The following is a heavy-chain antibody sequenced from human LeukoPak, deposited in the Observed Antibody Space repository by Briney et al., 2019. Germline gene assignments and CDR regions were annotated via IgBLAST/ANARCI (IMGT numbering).Heavy chain of an antibody. CDR1: GFTFSSYW. V-gene: IGHV3-7*01. Sequence: GGSLRLSCAASGFTFSSYWMSWVRQAPGKGLEWVANIKQDESEKYYVDSVKGRFTISRDNAKNSLFLQMNSLRAEDTAVYYCARGGTTPSPYYYMDVWGKGTTVTVSS. D-gene: IGHD1-7*01. CDR2: IKQDESEK. J-gene: IGHJ6*03. CDR3: ARGGTTPSPYYYMDV.